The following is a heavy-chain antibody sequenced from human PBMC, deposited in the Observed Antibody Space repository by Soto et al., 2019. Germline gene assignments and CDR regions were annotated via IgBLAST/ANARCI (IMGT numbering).Heavy chain of an antibody. D-gene: IGHD2-15*01. CDR3: ARGVGIVVVVAATNAFDI. Sequence: QVQLVQSGAEVKKPGSSVKVSCKASGGTFSSYAISWVRQAPGQGLEWMGGIIPIFGTANYAQKFQGRVTITADESKSTAYMELSSLRSEDTAVYYCARGVGIVVVVAATNAFDIWGQGTMVTVSS. V-gene: IGHV1-69*01. J-gene: IGHJ3*02. CDR1: GGTFSSYA. CDR2: IIPIFGTA.